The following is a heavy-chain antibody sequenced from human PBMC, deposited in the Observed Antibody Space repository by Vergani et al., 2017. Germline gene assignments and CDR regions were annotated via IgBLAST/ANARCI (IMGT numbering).Heavy chain of an antibody. CDR3: VRDRGLCAGGRCYTEAWDY. D-gene: IGHD2-2*02. J-gene: IGHJ4*02. Sequence: VQLVESGGGLVQPGGSLRVSCAASGFTLSSYWMYWVRQAPGKGLEWVVGISFDGTNEYYPDLVKGRFTISRDIAKNTLYLQVRSLRLEDTGVYHCVRDRGLCAGGRCYTEAWDYWGQGTPVTVSS. V-gene: IGHV3-30*03. CDR1: GFTLSSYW. CDR2: ISFDGTNE.